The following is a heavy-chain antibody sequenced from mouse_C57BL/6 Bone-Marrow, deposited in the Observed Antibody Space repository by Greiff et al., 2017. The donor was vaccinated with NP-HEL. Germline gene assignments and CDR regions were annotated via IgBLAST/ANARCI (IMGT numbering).Heavy chain of an antibody. J-gene: IGHJ3*01. D-gene: IGHD4-1*01. V-gene: IGHV3-6*01. CDR2: ISYDGSN. CDR3: AELGREGFAY. CDR1: GYSITSGYY. Sequence: EVKVEESGPGLVKPSQSLSLTCSVTGYSITSGYYWNWIRQFPGNKLEWMGYISYDGSNNYNPSLKNRISITRDTSKNQFFLKLNSVTTEDTATYYGAELGREGFAYWGQGTLVTVSA.